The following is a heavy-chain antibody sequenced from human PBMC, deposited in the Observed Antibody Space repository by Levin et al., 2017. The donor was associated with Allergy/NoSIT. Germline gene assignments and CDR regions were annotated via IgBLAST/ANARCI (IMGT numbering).Heavy chain of an antibody. D-gene: IGHD6-13*01. CDR2: ISGTSSAI. CDR3: ARGTLAAAAHY. CDR1: GFTFRDYY. J-gene: IGHJ4*02. Sequence: RGESLKISCAASGFTFRDYYMSWIRQAPGKGLELVSYISGTSSAIIYADSVKGRFTISRDNAQNSLYLQMNSLRAEDTAVYFCARGTLAAAAHYWGQGTLVTVSS. V-gene: IGHV3-11*05.